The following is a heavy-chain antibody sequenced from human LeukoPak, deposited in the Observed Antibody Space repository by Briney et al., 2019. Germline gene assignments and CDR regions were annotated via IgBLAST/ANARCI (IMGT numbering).Heavy chain of an antibody. CDR2: ISYDDGSKI. J-gene: IGHJ5*02. CDR1: QFTFRSYA. Sequence: GGSLRLSCAASQFTFRSYAMHWVRQAPGKGLEWLAVISYDDGSKIYYADSVKGRFTISRDNSKNTLYLQMNSLGLEDTAMHFCTRGIVVTGTPWFDTWGQGTLVTVSS. CDR3: TRGIVVTGTPWFDT. D-gene: IGHD1/OR15-1a*01. V-gene: IGHV3-30*03.